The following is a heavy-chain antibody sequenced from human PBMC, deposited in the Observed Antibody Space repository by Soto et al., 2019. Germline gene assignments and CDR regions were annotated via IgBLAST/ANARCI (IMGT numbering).Heavy chain of an antibody. Sequence: EVQLVESGGDLVQPGGSLRLSCAASGGTFSGYWMHWVRRVPGKGLVWVSRIYGDGTTTTYADSLQGRFTISRDTGKNTVYLQMNSLRVDDTGVYFCARSCCGEQNWFDPWGQGTLVTVS. CDR3: ARSCCGEQNWFDP. CDR2: IYGDGTTT. V-gene: IGHV3-74*01. CDR1: GGTFSGYW. J-gene: IGHJ5*02. D-gene: IGHD4-17*01.